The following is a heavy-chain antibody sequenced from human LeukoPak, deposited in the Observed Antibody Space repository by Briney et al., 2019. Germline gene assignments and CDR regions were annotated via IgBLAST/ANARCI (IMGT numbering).Heavy chain of an antibody. CDR2: MNPNSGNT. V-gene: IGHV1-8*01. J-gene: IGHJ3*02. D-gene: IGHD2-15*01. CDR3: ARDFYCSGGNCYDVFDI. Sequence: GASVKVSCKASGYTFTSYDINWVRQATGQGLEWMGWMNPNSGNTGYAQKFQGRVTMTRNTSISTAYMELSSLRSEDTAVYYCARDFYCSGGNCYDVFDIWGQGTMVTVSS. CDR1: GYTFTSYD.